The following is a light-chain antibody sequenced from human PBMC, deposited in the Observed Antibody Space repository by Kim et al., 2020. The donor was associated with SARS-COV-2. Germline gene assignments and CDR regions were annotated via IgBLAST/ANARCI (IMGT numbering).Light chain of an antibody. CDR2: GAS. Sequence: SVSPGERATLSCRASQSVSSNLAWYQQKPGQAPRLLIYGASTRATGIPARFSGSGSGTEFTLTISSLQSEDFAVYYCQQYNNWPPRFGQGTKLEI. J-gene: IGKJ2*03. V-gene: IGKV3-15*01. CDR3: QQYNNWPPR. CDR1: QSVSSN.